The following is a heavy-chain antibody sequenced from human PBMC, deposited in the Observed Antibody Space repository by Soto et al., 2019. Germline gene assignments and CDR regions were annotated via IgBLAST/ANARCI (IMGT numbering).Heavy chain of an antibody. CDR2: IRSKTDHGTT. CDR1: GFTFSNTC. D-gene: IGHD2-21*01. Sequence: PGGSLRLSCAASGFTFSNTCMNWVRQAPGKGLEWVSRIRSKTDHGTTDDAAPVRVRFTISSADSKNTLYLQMHSVRTEDTAVCYCTPDTSSWTYRYSFGMDVWGQGAKVTLSS. J-gene: IGHJ6*01. CDR3: TPDTSSWTYRYSFGMDV. V-gene: IGHV3-15*01.